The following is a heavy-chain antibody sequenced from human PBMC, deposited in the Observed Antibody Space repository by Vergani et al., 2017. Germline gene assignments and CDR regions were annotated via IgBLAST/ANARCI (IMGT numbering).Heavy chain of an antibody. J-gene: IGHJ4*02. D-gene: IGHD3-3*01. CDR1: GFTFSNAW. CDR3: TTDPYLEWRYFDY. Sequence: EVQLVESGGGLVQPGGSLRLSCAASGFTFSNAWMSWVRQAPGKGLGWVGRNKSKTDGGTTDYAAPVKGRFTISRDDSKNTLYLQMNSLKTEDTAVYYCTTDPYLEWRYFDYWGQGTLVTVSS. V-gene: IGHV3-15*01. CDR2: NKSKTDGGTT.